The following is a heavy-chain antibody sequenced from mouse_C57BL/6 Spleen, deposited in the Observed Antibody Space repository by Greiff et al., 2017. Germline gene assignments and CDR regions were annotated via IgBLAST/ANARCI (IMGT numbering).Heavy chain of an antibody. CDR1: GYTFTSYW. CDR3: TRGYLDYYGSSYVAYFDY. CDR2: IYPGNSDT. Sequence: EVQLQQSGTVLARPGASVKMSCKTSGYTFTSYWMHWVKQRPGQGLEWLGAIYPGNSDTSYNQKFKGKAKLTAVTSASTAYMELSSLTNEDSAVYYRTRGYLDYYGSSYVAYFDYRGKGTTLTVSS. J-gene: IGHJ2*01. V-gene: IGHV1-5*01. D-gene: IGHD1-1*01.